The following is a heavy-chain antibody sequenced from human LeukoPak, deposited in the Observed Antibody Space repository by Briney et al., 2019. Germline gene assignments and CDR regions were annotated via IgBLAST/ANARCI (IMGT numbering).Heavy chain of an antibody. CDR1: GGSISNYF. CDR3: ARRGYVHSSSWYYFDY. CDR2: IYYSGST. V-gene: IGHV4-59*08. J-gene: IGHJ4*02. Sequence: SETLSLTCTVSGGSISNYFWTWIRQPPGKGLEWIGYIYYSGSTNYNPSLKSRVTISVDTSKNQFSLKLSSVTAADTAVYYCARRGYVHSSSWYYFDYWGQGTLVTVSS. D-gene: IGHD6-13*01.